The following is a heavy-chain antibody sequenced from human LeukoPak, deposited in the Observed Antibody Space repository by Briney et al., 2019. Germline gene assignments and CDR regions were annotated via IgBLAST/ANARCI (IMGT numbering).Heavy chain of an antibody. CDR2: INWNGGST. D-gene: IGHD2-2*01. J-gene: IGHJ4*02. CDR3: ARVRYCSSTSCYGGEFDY. CDR1: GFTFDDYG. Sequence: GGSLRLSCAASGFTFDDYGMSWVRQAPGKGLEWVSGINWNGGSTGYADSVKGRFTISRDSAKNSLYLQMNSLRAEDTALYYCARVRYCSSTSCYGGEFDYWGQGTLATVSS. V-gene: IGHV3-20*04.